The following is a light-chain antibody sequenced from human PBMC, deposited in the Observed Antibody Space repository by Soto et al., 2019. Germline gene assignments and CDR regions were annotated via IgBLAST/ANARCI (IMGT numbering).Light chain of an antibody. CDR1: QSISSY. J-gene: IGKJ1*01. CDR3: QQTFSTPQT. V-gene: IGKV1-39*01. Sequence: DIQITQSPSSLSASVGDRVTITCRTSQSISSYLNWYQQKPGTVPKLLIYTASSLQSGVPSRFSGSGSGTDFTLTISSLQPEDFVTYFCQQTFSTPQTFGQGTKVDIK. CDR2: TAS.